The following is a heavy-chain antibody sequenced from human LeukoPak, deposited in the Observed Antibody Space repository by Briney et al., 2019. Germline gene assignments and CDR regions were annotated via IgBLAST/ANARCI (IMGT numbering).Heavy chain of an antibody. Sequence: GGSLRLSCAASGFTFSSCAMSWVRQAPGKGLEWVSGISGSGGSTYYADSVKGRFTISRDNAKTSLFLQMNSLRAEDTAVYYCAREVYGDNYFDYWGQGTLVTVAS. D-gene: IGHD4-17*01. CDR3: AREVYGDNYFDY. CDR2: ISGSGGST. V-gene: IGHV3-23*01. CDR1: GFTFSSCA. J-gene: IGHJ4*02.